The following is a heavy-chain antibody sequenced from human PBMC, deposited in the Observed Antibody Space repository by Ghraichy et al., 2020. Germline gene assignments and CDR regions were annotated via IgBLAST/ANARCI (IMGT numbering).Heavy chain of an antibody. CDR2: IHYSGST. V-gene: IGHV4-59*08. CDR1: GGSISGYY. Sequence: SETLSLTCTVSGGSISGYYWSWIRHPPGKGLECIGSIHYSGSTDYNPSLESRVTISLDTSKNQFSLSLNSVTAADTAIYYCARRGTPYWYFDLWGRGTLVTVSS. D-gene: IGHD3-16*01. CDR3: ARRGTPYWYFDL. J-gene: IGHJ2*01.